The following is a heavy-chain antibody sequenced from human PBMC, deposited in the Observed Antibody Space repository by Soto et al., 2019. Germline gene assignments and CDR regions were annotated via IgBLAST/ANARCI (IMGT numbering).Heavy chain of an antibody. CDR3: GRVDRYYGMDV. J-gene: IGHJ6*01. V-gene: IGHV3-33*01. Sequence: QVQLVESGGGVVQPGRSLRLSCAASGFTFSNYGLHWVRQAPGKGLEWVADIWYDGRSKNYVDSVKGRFTISRDNSKNTLYLEMNSLRAEDSAVYYCGRVDRYYGMDVW. CDR2: IWYDGRSK. CDR1: GFTFSNYG.